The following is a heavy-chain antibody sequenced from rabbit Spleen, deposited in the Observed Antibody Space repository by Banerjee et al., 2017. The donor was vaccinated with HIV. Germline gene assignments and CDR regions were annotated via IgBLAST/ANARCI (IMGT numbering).Heavy chain of an antibody. J-gene: IGHJ4*01. D-gene: IGHD4-2*01. V-gene: IGHV1S45*01. CDR1: GLDFSSSYW. CDR2: IDVVRSGGT. Sequence: QEQLVESGGGLVQPGGSLTVTCKASGLDFSSSYWICWVRQAPEKGLEWIACIDVVRSGGTYYATWAKGRFTISKISSTTVTLQMTSLTAADTATYFCARDSAGREDFNLWGPGTLVTVS. CDR3: ARDSAGREDFNL.